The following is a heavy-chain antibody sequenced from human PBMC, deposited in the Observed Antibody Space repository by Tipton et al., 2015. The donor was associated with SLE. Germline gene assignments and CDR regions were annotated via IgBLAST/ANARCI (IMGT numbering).Heavy chain of an antibody. CDR2: IYYSGST. Sequence: LRLSCDVSGYSIISGYYWGWIRQPPGKGLEWIGNIYYSGSTYYNPSLKSRVTISVDTSKNQFSLKLSSVIAADTAMYYCAKCRGWLQSDAFHIWGQGTMVTVSS. J-gene: IGHJ3*02. V-gene: IGHV4-38-2*01. CDR1: GYSIISGYY. D-gene: IGHD5-24*01. CDR3: AKCRGWLQSDAFHI.